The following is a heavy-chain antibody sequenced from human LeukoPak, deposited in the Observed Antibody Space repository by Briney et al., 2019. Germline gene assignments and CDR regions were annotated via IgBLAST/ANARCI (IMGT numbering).Heavy chain of an antibody. CDR1: GGTFSSYA. CDR3: ARVQDFWSGSLAGFDY. Sequence: SVKVSCKASGGTFSSYAISWVRQAPGQGLEWMGGIIPIFGTANYAQKFQGRVTITADESTSTAYMELSSLRSEDTAVYYCARVQDFWSGSLAGFDYWGQGTLVTVSS. D-gene: IGHD3-3*01. J-gene: IGHJ4*02. CDR2: IIPIFGTA. V-gene: IGHV1-69*13.